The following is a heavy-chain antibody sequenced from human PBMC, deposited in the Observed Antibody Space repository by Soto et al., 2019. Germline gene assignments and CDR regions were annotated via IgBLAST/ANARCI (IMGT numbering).Heavy chain of an antibody. D-gene: IGHD3-3*02. J-gene: IGHJ5*02. CDR2: TSFDGSTK. V-gene: IGHV3-30*04. CDR1: GFTFRNHA. CDR3: ARDIEARVLIFGVVVVGKFDH. Sequence: QVQLVESGGGVVQPGGSLTLSCGASGFTFRNHALHWVRQAPGKGLEWVAVTSFDGSTKFYADSVKGRLTISRDNSNNTLFLHMNSLRGEDTALYYCARDIEARVLIFGVVVVGKFDHWGLGTLVAVSS.